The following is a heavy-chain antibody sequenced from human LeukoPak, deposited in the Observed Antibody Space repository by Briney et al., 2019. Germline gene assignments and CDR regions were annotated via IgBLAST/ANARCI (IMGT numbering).Heavy chain of an antibody. V-gene: IGHV4-39*01. D-gene: IGHD3-22*01. J-gene: IGHJ3*02. CDR1: GGSISSSSYY. CDR2: VYYGGTT. Sequence: PSETLSLTCTVSGGSISSSSYYWAWIRQPPGKGLEWIGSVYYGGTTYYHPSLKSRVTISVDTAKNQYSLTLSPGTAADTAVFYYSRHPDYYDSSGHFYVEAFHIWGQGTMVTVSS. CDR3: SRHPDYYDSSGHFYVEAFHI.